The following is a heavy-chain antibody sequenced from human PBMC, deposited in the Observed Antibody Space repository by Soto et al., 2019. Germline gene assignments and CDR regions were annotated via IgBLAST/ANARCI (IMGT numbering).Heavy chain of an antibody. J-gene: IGHJ4*02. D-gene: IGHD6-19*01. Sequence: PGGSLRLSCAASGFTFSSYGMHWVRQAPGKGLEWVAVIWYDGSNKYYADSVKGRFTISRDNSKNTLYLQMNSLRAEDTAVYYCARDEGYSSGWYRGLIDYWGQGTLVTVSS. CDR1: GFTFSSYG. V-gene: IGHV3-33*01. CDR3: ARDEGYSSGWYRGLIDY. CDR2: IWYDGSNK.